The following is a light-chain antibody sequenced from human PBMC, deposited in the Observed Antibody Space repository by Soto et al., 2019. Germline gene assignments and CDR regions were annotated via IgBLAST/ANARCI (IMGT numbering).Light chain of an antibody. Sequence: QAVVTQPPSVSGAPGQRVTISCTGSSSNIGAGYDVHWYQQLPGTAPKLLIYGNSNRPSGVPDRFSGSKSGTSASLAITGLQAEDEADYYCQSYDRSLSGLVFGGGTQLTVL. V-gene: IGLV1-40*01. CDR3: QSYDRSLSGLV. CDR1: SSNIGAGYD. J-gene: IGLJ2*01. CDR2: GNS.